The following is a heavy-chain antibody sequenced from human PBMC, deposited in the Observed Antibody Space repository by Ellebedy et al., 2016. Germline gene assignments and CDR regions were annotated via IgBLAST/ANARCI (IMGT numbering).Heavy chain of an antibody. CDR3: ARDPDTAAKIDY. D-gene: IGHD5-18*01. CDR2: ITSSGNEV. V-gene: IGHV3-21*01. CDR1: GFAFSNHY. Sequence: GESLKISXVGSGFAFSNHYMNWVRQAPGKGLEWVSYITSSGNEVYYADSVKGRFTVSRDNARNSLYLQMNSLRAEDTAVYYCARDPDTAAKIDYWGQGTLVTVSS. J-gene: IGHJ4*02.